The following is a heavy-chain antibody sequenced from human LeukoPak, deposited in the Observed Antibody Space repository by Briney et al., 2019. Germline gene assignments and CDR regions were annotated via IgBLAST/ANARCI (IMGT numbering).Heavy chain of an antibody. D-gene: IGHD6-6*01. CDR3: ARQDPSIAVRLFDN. Sequence: SETLSLTCTVSGGSIISLYWSWIRQPPGKGLEWIGYISDSGRSDYNTSLKSRVTISVDTSKNQFSLRLNSVTAADTAVYFCARQDPSIAVRLFDNWGQGTLVTVSS. V-gene: IGHV4-59*11. CDR1: GGSIISLY. J-gene: IGHJ4*02. CDR2: ISDSGRS.